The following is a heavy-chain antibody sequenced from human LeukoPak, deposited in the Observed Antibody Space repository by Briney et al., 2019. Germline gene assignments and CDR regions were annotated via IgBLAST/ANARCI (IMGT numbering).Heavy chain of an antibody. CDR1: GFTFSDYY. Sequence: GGSLRLSCAASGFTFSDYYISWIRQAPGKGLEWVSSISSSSIYTNYADSVKGRFTIARDNTKNSLYLQMNSLRAADTAVYYCARDVYYGSGKFDYWGQGTLVTVSS. CDR3: ARDVYYGSGKFDY. J-gene: IGHJ4*02. D-gene: IGHD3-10*01. CDR2: ISSSSIYT. V-gene: IGHV3-11*06.